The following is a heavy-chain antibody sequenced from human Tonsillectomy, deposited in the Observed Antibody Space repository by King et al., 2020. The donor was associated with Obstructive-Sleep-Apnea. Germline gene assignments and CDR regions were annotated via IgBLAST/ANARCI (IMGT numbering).Heavy chain of an antibody. CDR1: GGSISSGGYY. D-gene: IGHD5-18*01. V-gene: IGHV4-31*03. CDR3: ATLRGRLYSYGPFFDY. Sequence: QLQESGPGLVKPSQTLSLTCTVSGGSISSGGYYWSWIRQHPGKGLEWIGYIFYSGSTSYNPSLKSRVTISVDTSKNQFSLKLSSVTAADTAVYYCATLRGRLYSYGPFFDYWGQGTLVTVSS. J-gene: IGHJ4*02. CDR2: IFYSGST.